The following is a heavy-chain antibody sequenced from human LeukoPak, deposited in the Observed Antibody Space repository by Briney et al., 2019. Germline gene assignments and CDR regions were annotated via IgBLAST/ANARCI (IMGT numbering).Heavy chain of an antibody. CDR3: ARGFQNKFDP. D-gene: IGHD2/OR15-2a*01. Sequence: PSETLSLTCAVYGGSFSGYYWSWIRQPPGKGLEWIGEINHSGSTNYNPSLKSRVTISVDTSKNQFSLKLSSVTAADTAVYYCARGFQNKFDPWGQGTLVTVSS. CDR2: INHSGST. CDR1: GGSFSGYY. V-gene: IGHV4-34*01. J-gene: IGHJ5*02.